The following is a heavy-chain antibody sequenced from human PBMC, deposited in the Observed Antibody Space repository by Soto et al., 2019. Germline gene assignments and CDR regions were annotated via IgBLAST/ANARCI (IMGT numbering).Heavy chain of an antibody. D-gene: IGHD3-16*01. Sequence: QLQLQESGPGLVKPSETLSLTCTVSGGSISSSSYYWGWIRQPPGKGLEWIGSIYYSGSTYYNPSLKSRVTISVDTSKNQFSLKLSSVTAADTAVYYCARHERFYDYVWGSYLGWGQGTLVTVSS. CDR1: GGSISSSSYY. CDR2: IYYSGST. CDR3: ARHERFYDYVWGSYLG. V-gene: IGHV4-39*01. J-gene: IGHJ4*02.